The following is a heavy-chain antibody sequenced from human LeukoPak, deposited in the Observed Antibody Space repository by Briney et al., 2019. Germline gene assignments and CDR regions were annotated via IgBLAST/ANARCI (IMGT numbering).Heavy chain of an antibody. CDR2: IAPDGSTQ. V-gene: IGHV3-7*01. CDR1: GFTFSLYS. CDR3: ARVIGGAIDH. Sequence: GGSLRLSCAASGFTFSLYSMTWVRQAPGKGLEWVANIAPDGSTQNYVDSLEGRFTISRDNPKNSLYLQMHSLRAEDAAVYCCARVIGGAIDHWGQGTLVTVSS. J-gene: IGHJ4*02. D-gene: IGHD1-26*01.